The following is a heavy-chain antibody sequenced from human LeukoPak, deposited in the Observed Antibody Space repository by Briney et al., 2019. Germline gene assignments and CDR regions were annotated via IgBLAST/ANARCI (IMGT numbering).Heavy chain of an antibody. CDR2: IYSSGAT. CDR3: ARDPFRSSFDS. CDR1: GGSINDFY. J-gene: IGHJ4*02. Sequence: PSETLSLTCAVSGGSINDFYWKWIRQPARKGLEWIGRIYSSGATHYNPSLKSRVTMSVDTSKTQFSLKLTSVTAADTAVYYCARDPFRSSFDSWGQGTLVTVSS. D-gene: IGHD1-26*01. V-gene: IGHV4-4*07.